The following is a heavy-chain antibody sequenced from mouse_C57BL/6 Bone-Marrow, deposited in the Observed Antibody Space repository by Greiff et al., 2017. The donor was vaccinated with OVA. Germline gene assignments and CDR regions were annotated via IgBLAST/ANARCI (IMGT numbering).Heavy chain of an antibody. CDR2: IYPRSGNT. Sequence: QVQLKQSGAELARPGASVKLSCKASGYTFTSYGISWVKQRTGQGLEWIGEIYPRSGNTYYNEKFKGKATLTADKSSSTAYMELRSLTSEDSAVYVCAKETSLRYWYFDVWGTGTTVTVSS. CDR1: GYTFTSYG. J-gene: IGHJ1*03. D-gene: IGHD1-1*01. V-gene: IGHV1-81*01. CDR3: AKETSLRYWYFDV.